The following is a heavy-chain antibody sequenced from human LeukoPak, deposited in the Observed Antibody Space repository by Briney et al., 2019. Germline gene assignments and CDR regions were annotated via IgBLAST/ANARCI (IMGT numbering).Heavy chain of an antibody. CDR2: ISGGGGST. J-gene: IGHJ4*02. CDR1: GVTFKNHG. V-gene: IGHV3-23*01. CDR3: AKDLRRWYGSGSYFDY. D-gene: IGHD3-10*01. Sequence: PGGSLRLSCVVSGVTFKNHGMTWVRQAPGKGLEWVSGISGGGGSTFYADSVKGRFTMSRDNSKNTVYLQMNSLRAEDTAVYYCAKDLRRWYGSGSYFDYWGQGTLVTVSS.